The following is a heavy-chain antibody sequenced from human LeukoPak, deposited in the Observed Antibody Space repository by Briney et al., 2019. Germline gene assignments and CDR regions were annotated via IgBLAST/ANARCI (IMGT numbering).Heavy chain of an antibody. CDR3: ARDSDTMVRGVFEYFQH. Sequence: GGSLRLSCAASGFTFSSYWMSWVRQAPGKGLEWVANIKQDGSEKYYVDSVKGRFTISRDNAKNSLYLQMNSLRAEDTAVYYCARDSDTMVRGVFEYFQHWGQGTLVTVSS. J-gene: IGHJ1*01. D-gene: IGHD3-10*01. V-gene: IGHV3-7*01. CDR1: GFTFSSYW. CDR2: IKQDGSEK.